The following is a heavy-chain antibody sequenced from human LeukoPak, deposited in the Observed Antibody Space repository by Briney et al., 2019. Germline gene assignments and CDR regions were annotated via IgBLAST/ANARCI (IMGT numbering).Heavy chain of an antibody. D-gene: IGHD5/OR15-5a*01. CDR2: ISHDGSNK. Sequence: PGGSLRLSCAASGFTFSSYHMHWVRQAPGKGLEWVAIISHDGSNKYYADSVKDRFTISRDNSKDILYLQMNSLRAEDTAVYYCARDQGPRGVYDVGWYYYYGMDVWGQGTTVTVSS. CDR3: ARDQGPRGVYDVGWYYYYGMDV. CDR1: GFTFSSYH. V-gene: IGHV3-30-3*01. J-gene: IGHJ6*02.